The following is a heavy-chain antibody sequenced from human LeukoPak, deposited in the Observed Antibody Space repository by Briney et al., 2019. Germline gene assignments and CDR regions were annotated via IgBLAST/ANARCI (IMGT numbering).Heavy chain of an antibody. Sequence: PGGSLRLSCAASGFTFSSCAMSWVRQAPGKGLEWVSAISASGGSTYYADSVKGRLTISRDNAKNSLYLQMNSLRAEDTAVYYCATLLELLYYFDYWGQGTLVTVSS. CDR1: GFTFSSCA. J-gene: IGHJ4*02. V-gene: IGHV3-23*01. CDR2: ISASGGST. D-gene: IGHD1-7*01. CDR3: ATLLELLYYFDY.